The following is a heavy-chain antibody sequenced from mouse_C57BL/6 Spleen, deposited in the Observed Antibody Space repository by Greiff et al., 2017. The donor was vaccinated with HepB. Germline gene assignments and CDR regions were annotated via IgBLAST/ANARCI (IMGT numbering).Heavy chain of an antibody. Sequence: VQLQQSGPELVKPGASVKISCKASGYAFSSSWMNWVKQRPGKGLEWIGRIYPGDGDTNYNGKFKGKATLTEDKSSSTAYMQLSSLTSEDSAVYFCAREITTVVATDYWGQGTTLTVSS. CDR2: IYPGDGDT. D-gene: IGHD1-1*01. V-gene: IGHV1-82*01. CDR3: AREITTVVATDY. CDR1: GYAFSSSW. J-gene: IGHJ2*01.